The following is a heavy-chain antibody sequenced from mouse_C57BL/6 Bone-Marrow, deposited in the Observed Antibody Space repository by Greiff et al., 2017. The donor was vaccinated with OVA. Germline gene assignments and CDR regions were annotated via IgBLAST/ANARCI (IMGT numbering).Heavy chain of an antibody. CDR1: GYTFTDYE. CDR3: TSDCSRYCGVDY. CDR2: IDPDTGGT. V-gene: IGHV1-15*01. D-gene: IGHD1-1*01. J-gene: IGHJ4*01. Sequence: VKLMESGAELVRPGASVTLSCKASGYTFTDYEMHWVKQTPVHGLEWIGAIDPDTGGTAYNQKFKGKAILTADKSSSTAYMELRSLTSEDSAVDYYTSDCSRYCGVDYWGQGTSVTVSA.